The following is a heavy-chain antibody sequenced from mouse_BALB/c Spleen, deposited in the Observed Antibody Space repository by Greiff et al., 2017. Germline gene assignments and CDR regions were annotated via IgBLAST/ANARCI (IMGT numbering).Heavy chain of an antibody. CDR3: ARSGVLGRVDY. CDR1: GYTFTSYY. CDR2: IYPGNVNT. Sequence: VQLKESGPELVKPGASVRISCKASGYTFTSYYIHWVKQRPGQGLEWIGWIYPGNVNTKYNEKFKGKATLTADKSSSTAYMQLSSLTSEASAVYFCARSGVLGRVDYRGQGTTLTVSS. D-gene: IGHD4-1*01. J-gene: IGHJ2*01. V-gene: IGHV1S56*01.